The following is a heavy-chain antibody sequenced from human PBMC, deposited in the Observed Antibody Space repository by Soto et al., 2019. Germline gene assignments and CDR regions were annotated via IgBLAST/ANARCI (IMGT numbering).Heavy chain of an antibody. CDR1: GYTFTNYG. CDR3: ARDDDAGAVAPDV. J-gene: IGHJ6*02. V-gene: IGHV1-18*01. D-gene: IGHD6-19*01. CDR2: ISGFNGKT. Sequence: QVQLVQSGAEVRKPGASVKVSCKASGYTFTNYGISWVRQAPGQGLEWMGWISGFNGKTTYAQTPQGRFTTTADTSTGTAYMELRSLRYDDTAMYYCARDDDAGAVAPDVWGQGTPVTVSS.